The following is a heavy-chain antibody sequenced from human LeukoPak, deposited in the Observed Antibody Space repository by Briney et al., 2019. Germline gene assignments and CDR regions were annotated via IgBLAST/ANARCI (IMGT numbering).Heavy chain of an antibody. D-gene: IGHD2-2*01. V-gene: IGHV7-4-1*02. J-gene: IGHJ6*02. CDR3: ARDEGYCSRTSCYGASKGMDV. CDR1: GYTFTSYP. CDR2: INTNTGNP. Sequence: ASVKVSCKASGYTFTSYPMNWVRQAPGQGLEWMGWINTNTGNPTYAQGFTGRFVFSLDTSVSTAYLLISSLKAEDTAVYYCARDEGYCSRTSCYGASKGMDVWGQGTAVIVSS.